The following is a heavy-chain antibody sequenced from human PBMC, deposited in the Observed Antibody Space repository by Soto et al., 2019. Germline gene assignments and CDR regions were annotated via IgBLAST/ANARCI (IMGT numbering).Heavy chain of an antibody. D-gene: IGHD2-2*01. CDR2: IGTSAST. CDR1: GFTFSSYS. V-gene: IGHV3-23*01. CDR3: AALSRYCTSSNCD. Sequence: DVRLLESGGGLVQPGGSLRLSCAASGFTFSSYSMSWVRQAPGKGLEWVSTIGTSASTYYGDSVRGRCTISRDNSRNTLYLQMNSLRAEDTAVYYCAALSRYCTSSNCDWGQGTLVTVSS. J-gene: IGHJ4*02.